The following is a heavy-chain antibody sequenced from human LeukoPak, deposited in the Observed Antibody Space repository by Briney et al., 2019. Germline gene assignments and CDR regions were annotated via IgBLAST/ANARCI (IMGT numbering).Heavy chain of an antibody. V-gene: IGHV1-18*04. Sequence: ASVKVSCKASGYTFTGYYMHWVRQAPGQGLEWMGWISAYNGNTNYAQKLQGRVTMTADTSTSTAYMELRSLRSDDTAVYYCADLYGSGIWGQGTLVTVSS. J-gene: IGHJ4*02. CDR2: ISAYNGNT. CDR1: GYTFTGYY. D-gene: IGHD3-10*01. CDR3: ADLYGSGI.